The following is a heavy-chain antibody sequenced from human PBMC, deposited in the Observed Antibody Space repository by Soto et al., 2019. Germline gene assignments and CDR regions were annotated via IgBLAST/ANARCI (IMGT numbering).Heavy chain of an antibody. CDR2: IYYSGST. V-gene: IGHV4-59*08. CDR1: GGSISSYY. D-gene: IGHD3-10*01. Sequence: SETLSLTCTVSGGSISSYYWSWIRQPPGKGLEWIGYIYYSGSTNYNPSLKSRVTISVDTSKNQFSLKLSSVTAADTAVYYCARLPYGSGSYYNLQARPDYYYYMDVWGKGTTVTFSS. J-gene: IGHJ6*03. CDR3: ARLPYGSGSYYNLQARPDYYYYMDV.